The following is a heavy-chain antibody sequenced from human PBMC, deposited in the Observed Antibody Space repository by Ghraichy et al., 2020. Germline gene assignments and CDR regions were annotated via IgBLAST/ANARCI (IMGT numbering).Heavy chain of an antibody. D-gene: IGHD5-18*01. Sequence: GGSLRLSCAASGFTFSSYWMSWVRQAPGKGLEWVANIKQDGSEKYYVDSVKGRFTISRDNAKNSLYLQMNSLRAEDTAVYYCARGGSWIQLWFNFDYWGQGTLVTVSS. CDR3: ARGGSWIQLWFNFDY. J-gene: IGHJ4*02. CDR1: GFTFSSYW. CDR2: IKQDGSEK. V-gene: IGHV3-7*03.